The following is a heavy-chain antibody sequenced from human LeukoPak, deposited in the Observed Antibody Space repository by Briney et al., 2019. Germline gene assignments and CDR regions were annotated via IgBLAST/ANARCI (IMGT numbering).Heavy chain of an antibody. D-gene: IGHD6-19*01. V-gene: IGHV3-21*01. Sequence: GGALRLSCAASGFTFSSYSMNWVGQAPGKGLEWFSSISSSSSYIYYADSVKGRFTISRDNAKNSLYLQMNSLRAEDTAVYYCARDARRSSGWETWGQGNLVTVSS. CDR2: ISSSSSYI. CDR1: GFTFSSYS. J-gene: IGHJ5*02. CDR3: ARDARRSSGWET.